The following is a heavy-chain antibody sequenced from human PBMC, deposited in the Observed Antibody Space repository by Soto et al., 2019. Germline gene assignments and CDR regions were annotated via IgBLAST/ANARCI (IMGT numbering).Heavy chain of an antibody. Sequence: KLSETLSLTCTVSGGSISSGDYYWSWIRQPPGKGLEWIGYIYYSGSTYYNPSLKSRVTISVDTSKNQFSLKLSSVTAADTAVYYCARGTMYNWNDVSWFDPWGQGTLVTVSS. CDR1: GGSISSGDYY. CDR3: ARGTMYNWNDVSWFDP. V-gene: IGHV4-30-4*01. CDR2: IYYSGST. J-gene: IGHJ5*02. D-gene: IGHD1-20*01.